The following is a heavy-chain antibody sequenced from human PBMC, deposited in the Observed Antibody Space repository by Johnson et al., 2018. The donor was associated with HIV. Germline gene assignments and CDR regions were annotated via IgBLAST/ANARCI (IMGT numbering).Heavy chain of an antibody. D-gene: IGHD3-22*01. CDR2: ISYDGTNK. Sequence: QVQLVESGGGVVQPGRSLRLSCVASGFTFSSYAMHWVRQAPGKGLEWVAVISYDGTNKYYADSVKGRFTISRDNSKNTLYLQMSSLRAEDTAVYYCARSNSISMIVLVTGGAFDIWGQGTMV. J-gene: IGHJ3*02. CDR1: GFTFSSYA. V-gene: IGHV3-30-3*01. CDR3: ARSNSISMIVLVTGGAFDI.